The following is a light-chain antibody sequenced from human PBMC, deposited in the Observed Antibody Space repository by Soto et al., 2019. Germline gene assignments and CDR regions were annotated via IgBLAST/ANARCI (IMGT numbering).Light chain of an antibody. J-gene: IGKJ1*01. V-gene: IGKV1-5*03. CDR1: QSISSW. CDR3: QQTYSTPPT. Sequence: DIQMTQSPSTLSASVGDRVTITCRASQSISSWLAWYQQKPGKAPNLLIYKASTLESGVPSRFSGSGSGTEFTLTISSVQPDDFATYYCQQTYSTPPTFGQGTKVDIK. CDR2: KAS.